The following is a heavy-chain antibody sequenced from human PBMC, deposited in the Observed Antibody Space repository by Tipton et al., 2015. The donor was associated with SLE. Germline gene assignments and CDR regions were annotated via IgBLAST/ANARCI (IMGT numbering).Heavy chain of an antibody. Sequence: TLSLTCAVYGGSFSGYYWSWIRQPPGKGLEWIGEIRHSGSTNYNPSLKSLVTITVETSKTQFSLKLSSVTAADTAVYYCARGGYFDFWSASAPTLFPLVSW. CDR2: IRHSGST. J-gene: IGHJ5*01. D-gene: IGHD3-3*01. CDR3: ARGGYFDFWSASAPTLFPLVS. V-gene: IGHV4-34*01. CDR1: GGSFSGYY.